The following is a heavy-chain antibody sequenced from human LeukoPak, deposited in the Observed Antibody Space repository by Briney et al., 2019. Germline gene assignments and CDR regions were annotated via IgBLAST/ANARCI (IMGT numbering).Heavy chain of an antibody. V-gene: IGHV4-39*01. D-gene: IGHD2-2*01. CDR3: ARDDCSSTSCYAGDNWFDP. Sequence: PSETLSLTCTVSGGSISSSSYCWGWIRQPPGKGLEWIGSIYYSGSTYYNPSLKSRVTISVDTSKNQFSLKLSSVTAADTAVYYCARDDCSSTSCYAGDNWFDPWGQGTLVTVSS. J-gene: IGHJ5*02. CDR2: IYYSGST. CDR1: GGSISSSSYC.